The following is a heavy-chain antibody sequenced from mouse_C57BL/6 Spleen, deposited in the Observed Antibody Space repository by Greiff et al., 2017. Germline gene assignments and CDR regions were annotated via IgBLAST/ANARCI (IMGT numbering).Heavy chain of an antibody. CDR1: GYTFTDHN. J-gene: IGHJ2*01. CDR3: ARLSYYGNYGTSLDF. V-gene: IGHV1-78*01. Sequence: QVQLQQSDAELVKPGASVKISCKVSGYTFTDHNIHWMNQRPEQGLEWIGYIYTRDGSTKYHEKLKGKATLSADKSSSTAYMQLNRLTSEDSAVYFCARLSYYGNYGTSLDFWGQGTTLTVSS. CDR2: IYTRDGST. D-gene: IGHD2-1*01.